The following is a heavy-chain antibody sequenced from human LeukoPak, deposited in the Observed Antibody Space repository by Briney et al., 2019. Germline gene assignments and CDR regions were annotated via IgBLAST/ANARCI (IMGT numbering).Heavy chain of an antibody. CDR3: ARMGYIVGATDYYYGMDV. V-gene: IGHV7-4-1*02. CDR2: INTNTGNP. CDR1: GYTFTSYA. D-gene: IGHD1-26*01. J-gene: IGHJ6*02. Sequence: ASVKVSCKASGYTFTSYAMNWVRQAPGQGLEWMGWINTNTGNPTYAQGFTGRFVFSLDTSVSTAYLQISSLKAEDTAVYYCARMGYIVGATDYYYGMDVWGQGTTVTVSS.